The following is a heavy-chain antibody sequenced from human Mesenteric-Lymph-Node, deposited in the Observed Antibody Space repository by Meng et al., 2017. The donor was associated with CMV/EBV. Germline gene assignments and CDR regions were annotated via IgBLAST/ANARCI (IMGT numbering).Heavy chain of an antibody. D-gene: IGHD4-23*01. CDR2: INHSGST. CDR1: GGSFSGYY. J-gene: IGHJ4*02. V-gene: IGHV4-34*01. CDR3: ARHQRWLKSEGGFNY. Sequence: VQLQQGGAGLLKPSETLSLTCAVYGGSFSGYYWGWIRQPPGKGLEWIGEINHSGSTNYNPSLKSRVTISVDTSKNQFSLKLSSVTAADTAVYYCARHQRWLKSEGGFNYWGQGTLVTVSS.